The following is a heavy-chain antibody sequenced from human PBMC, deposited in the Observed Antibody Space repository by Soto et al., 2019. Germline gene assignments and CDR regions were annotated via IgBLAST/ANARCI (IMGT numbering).Heavy chain of an antibody. D-gene: IGHD6-13*01. CDR3: AREYSSRWGNWFDP. J-gene: IGHJ5*02. CDR2: IYYSGST. CDR1: GGSISSGGYY. V-gene: IGHV4-31*03. Sequence: QVQLQESGPGLVKPSQTLSLTCTVSGGSISSGGYYWSWIRQHPGKGLEWIGYIYYSGSTYYNPALTSRVTXXVXTXXNQFSLKLSSVTAADTAVYYCAREYSSRWGNWFDPWGQGTLVTVSS.